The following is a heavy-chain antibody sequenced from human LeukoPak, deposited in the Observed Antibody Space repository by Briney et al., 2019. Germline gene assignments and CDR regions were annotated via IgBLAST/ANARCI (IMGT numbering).Heavy chain of an antibody. V-gene: IGHV4-61*02. CDR1: GASISSESYY. Sequence: PSETLSLTCTVSGASISSESYYWTWIRQPAGKGLEWIGRIYNTGSTKYNPSLKSRVTISIDTSNNQFSLKLNSVTAADTAVYYCARVMAVNPDWFDPWGQGTLVTVSS. D-gene: IGHD5-24*01. CDR2: IYNTGST. CDR3: ARVMAVNPDWFDP. J-gene: IGHJ5*02.